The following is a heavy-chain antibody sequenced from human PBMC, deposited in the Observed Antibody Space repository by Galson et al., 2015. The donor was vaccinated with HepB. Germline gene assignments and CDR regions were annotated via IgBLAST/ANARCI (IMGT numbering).Heavy chain of an antibody. CDR2: INPSGGST. V-gene: IGHV1-46*01. CDR1: GYTFTSYY. Sequence: SVKVSCKASGYTFTSYYMHWVRQAPGQGLEWMGIINPSGGSTSYAQKFQGRVTMTRDTSTSTVYMELSSLRSEDTAVYYCARDGNSGSYYLNYYYYYMDVWGKGTTVTVSS. D-gene: IGHD1-26*01. CDR3: ARDGNSGSYYLNYYYYYMDV. J-gene: IGHJ6*03.